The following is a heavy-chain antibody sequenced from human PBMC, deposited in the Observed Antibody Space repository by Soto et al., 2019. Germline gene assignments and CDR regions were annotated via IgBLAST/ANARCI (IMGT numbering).Heavy chain of an antibody. Sequence: GASVKVSCKASGYTFTSYAMHWVRQAPGQRLEWMGWINAGNGNTKYSQKFQGRVTITRDTSASTAYMELSSLRSEDTAVYYCARGVGKTSHYYYYYKDVWGKGTTVTVSS. J-gene: IGHJ6*03. CDR1: GYTFTSYA. CDR2: INAGNGNT. D-gene: IGHD1-26*01. V-gene: IGHV1-3*01. CDR3: ARGVGKTSHYYYYYKDV.